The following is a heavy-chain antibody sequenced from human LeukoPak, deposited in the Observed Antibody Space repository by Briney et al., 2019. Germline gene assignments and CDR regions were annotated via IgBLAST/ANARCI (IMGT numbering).Heavy chain of an antibody. J-gene: IGHJ4*02. CDR2: ISSSSSYI. CDR1: GFTFSSFS. D-gene: IGHD5-18*01. Sequence: GGSLRLSCAASGFTFSSFSMNWVRQAPGKGLEWVSSISSSSSYIYYADSVKGRFTISRDNAKNSLYLQMNSLRAEDTAVYYCARDPRGYSYGIFDYWGQGTLVTVSS. CDR3: ARDPRGYSYGIFDY. V-gene: IGHV3-21*01.